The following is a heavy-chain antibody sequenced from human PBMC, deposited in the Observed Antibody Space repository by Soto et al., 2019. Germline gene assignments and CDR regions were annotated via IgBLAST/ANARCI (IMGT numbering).Heavy chain of an antibody. D-gene: IGHD3-10*01. CDR2: IYYSGNT. Sequence: PSETLSLTCTVSGTSISSSDYYWGWIRQPPGRGLEWIGSIYYSGNTYYTPSLKSRVTISGDTSKNQFSLNLTSVTAADTAVYYCARLAGSGTYYGPFFDFWGQGTLVTVSS. V-gene: IGHV4-39*01. J-gene: IGHJ4*02. CDR3: ARLAGSGTYYGPFFDF. CDR1: GTSISSSDYY.